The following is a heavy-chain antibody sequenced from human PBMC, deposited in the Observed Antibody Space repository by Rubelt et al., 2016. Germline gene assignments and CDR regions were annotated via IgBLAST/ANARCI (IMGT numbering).Heavy chain of an antibody. CDR3: ARHEGGESGQNFDY. D-gene: IGHD3-3*01. CDR2: IYYSGST. CDR1: GGSISSYY. V-gene: IGHV4-59*08. Sequence: QVQLQESGPGLVKPSETLSLTCTVSGGSISSYYWSWIRQPPGKGLEWIGYIYYSGSTNYNPSLKSRVTISVDTSKNQFSLKLSSVTAADTAVYYCARHEGGESGQNFDYWGQGTLVTVSS. J-gene: IGHJ4*02.